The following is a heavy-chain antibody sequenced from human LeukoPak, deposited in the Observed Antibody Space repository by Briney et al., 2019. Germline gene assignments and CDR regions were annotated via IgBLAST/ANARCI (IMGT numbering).Heavy chain of an antibody. D-gene: IGHD3-22*01. CDR2: IYYSGST. Sequence: PSETLSLTCTVSGGSISSYYWSWIRQPPGKGLEWIGYIYYSGSTNYNPSLKSRVTISVDTSKNQFSLKLSSVTAADTAVYYCASQPWDSSGYYFDYWGQGTLVTVSS. CDR3: ASQPWDSSGYYFDY. J-gene: IGHJ4*02. V-gene: IGHV4-59*01. CDR1: GGSISSYY.